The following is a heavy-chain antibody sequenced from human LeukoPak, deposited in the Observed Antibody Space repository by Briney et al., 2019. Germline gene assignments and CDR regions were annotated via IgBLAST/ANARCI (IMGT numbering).Heavy chain of an antibody. V-gene: IGHV3-30*18. CDR3: AKDNPVLED. CDR1: GFSFSTFG. Sequence: PGGSLRLSCAASGFSFSTFGMHWVRQTPGKGLEWVSHISKDESNKYYADSVKGRFTISRDTSKNTLFLQMNSLRVEDTAVYYCAKDNPVLEDCGQGTLVTVSS. J-gene: IGHJ4*02. CDR2: ISKDESNK.